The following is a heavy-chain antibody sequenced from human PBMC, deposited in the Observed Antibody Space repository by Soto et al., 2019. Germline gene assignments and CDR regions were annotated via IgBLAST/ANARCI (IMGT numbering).Heavy chain of an antibody. CDR2: ISGSGGST. CDR3: AKVLAAYGDSPPGGMDV. J-gene: IGHJ6*02. Sequence: EVQLLESGGGLVQPGGSLRLSCAASGFTFSSNAMSWVRQAPGKGLEWVSAISGSGGSTYYADSVKGRFTISRDNAKNALYLQRNSLRAEDTAVYYCAKVLAAYGDSPPGGMDVWGQGTTVTVSS. D-gene: IGHD4-17*01. CDR1: GFTFSSNA. V-gene: IGHV3-23*01.